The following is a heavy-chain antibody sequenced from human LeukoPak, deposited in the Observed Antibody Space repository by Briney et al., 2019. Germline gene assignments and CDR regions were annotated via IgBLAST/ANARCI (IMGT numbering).Heavy chain of an antibody. J-gene: IGHJ3*01. CDR1: GYSFSDNY. Sequence: ASVKVSCKASGYSFSDNYVHWVRQAPGQGLEYMGWINPKSGDTNFSQRFKGRVTVTSDTSISTAYMEMRKLRSDDTAVYFCARGKDDSTGHYDASDVWGHGTMDTVSS. D-gene: IGHD3-22*01. CDR2: INPKSGDT. CDR3: ARGKDDSTGHYDASDV. V-gene: IGHV1-2*02.